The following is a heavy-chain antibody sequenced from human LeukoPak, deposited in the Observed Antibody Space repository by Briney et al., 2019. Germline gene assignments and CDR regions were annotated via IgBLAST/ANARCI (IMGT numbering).Heavy chain of an antibody. CDR3: ARRRVATPIDY. J-gene: IGHJ4*02. CDR2: ISSSSSYT. D-gene: IGHD5-12*01. CDR1: GFTCSDYY. Sequence: PGGSLRLSCAASGFTCSDYYMSWIRQAPGKGLEWVSYISSSSSYTNYADSVKGRFTISRDNAKNSLYLQMNSLRAEDTAVYYCARRRVATPIDYWGQGTLVTVSS. V-gene: IGHV3-11*06.